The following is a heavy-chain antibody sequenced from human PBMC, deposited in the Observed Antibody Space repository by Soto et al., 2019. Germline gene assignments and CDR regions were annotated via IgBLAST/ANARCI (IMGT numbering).Heavy chain of an antibody. D-gene: IGHD3-10*01. V-gene: IGHV3-23*01. Sequence: GPSLRLSCAASGFSFSSYAMSWVRQAPGKGLEWVSAISGSGGSTYYADSVKGRFTISRDNSKNTLYLQMNSLRAEDTAVYYCAKDQVTMVRGVIIMLAPFDYWGQGTLVTGSS. CDR1: GFSFSSYA. CDR2: ISGSGGST. CDR3: AKDQVTMVRGVIIMLAPFDY. J-gene: IGHJ4*02.